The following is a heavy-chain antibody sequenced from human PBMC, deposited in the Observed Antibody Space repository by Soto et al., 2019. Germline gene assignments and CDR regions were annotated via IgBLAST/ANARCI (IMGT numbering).Heavy chain of an antibody. V-gene: IGHV3-9*01. CDR3: ATWSRHTAMVNDAFDI. CDR2: ISWNSGSI. J-gene: IGHJ3*02. D-gene: IGHD5-18*01. Sequence: GGSLRLSCAASGFTFDDYAMHWVRQAPGKGLEWVSGISWNSGSIGYADSVKGRFTISRDNAKNSLYLQMNSLRAEDTAWYYCATWSRHTAMVNDAFDIWGQGTMVTVSS. CDR1: GFTFDDYA.